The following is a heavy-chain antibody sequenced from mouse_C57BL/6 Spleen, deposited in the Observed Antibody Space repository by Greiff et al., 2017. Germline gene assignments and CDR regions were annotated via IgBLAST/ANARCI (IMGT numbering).Heavy chain of an antibody. Sequence: QVQLQQPGAELVRPGTSVKLSCKASGYTFTSYWMHWVKQRPGQGLEWIGVIDPSDSYTNYNQKFKGKATLTVDTSSSTAYMQLSSLTSEDSAVYYCASGGGSNSFAYWGQGTLVTVSA. CDR2: IDPSDSYT. CDR3: ASGGGSNSFAY. V-gene: IGHV1-59*01. CDR1: GYTFTSYW. J-gene: IGHJ3*01. D-gene: IGHD2-5*01.